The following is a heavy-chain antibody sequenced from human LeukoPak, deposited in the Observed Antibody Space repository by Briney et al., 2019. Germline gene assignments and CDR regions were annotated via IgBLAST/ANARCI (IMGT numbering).Heavy chain of an antibody. Sequence: GGSLRLSCAASGFTFDDYAMHWVRQAPGKGLEWVSGISWNSGSIGYADSVKGRFTISRDNAKNSLYLQMNSLRAEDTAVYYCARANYYDSSGYSPNDYWGQGTLVTVSS. CDR3: ARANYYDSSGYSPNDY. CDR2: ISWNSGSI. CDR1: GFTFDDYA. J-gene: IGHJ4*02. V-gene: IGHV3-9*01. D-gene: IGHD3-22*01.